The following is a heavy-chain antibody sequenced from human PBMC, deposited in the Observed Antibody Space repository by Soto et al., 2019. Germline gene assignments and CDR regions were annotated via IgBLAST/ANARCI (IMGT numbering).Heavy chain of an antibody. CDR1: GGSISSYY. D-gene: IGHD6-19*01. CDR3: ARQVGGWAPWYFDY. Sequence: PSETLSLTCTVSGGSISSYYWSWIRQPPGKGLEWIGYIYYSGSTNYNPSLKSRVTISVDTSKNQSSLKLSSVTAADTAVYYCARQVGGWAPWYFDYWGQGTLVTVSS. V-gene: IGHV4-59*08. CDR2: IYYSGST. J-gene: IGHJ4*02.